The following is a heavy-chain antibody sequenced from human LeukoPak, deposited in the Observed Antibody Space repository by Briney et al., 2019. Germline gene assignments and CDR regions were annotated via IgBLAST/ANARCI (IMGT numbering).Heavy chain of an antibody. CDR1: GFIFSSYS. Sequence: GGSLRLSCAASGFIFSSYSMNWVRQAPGKGLEWVSSISSSTNYIYYADSVKGRFTISRDNAKNSLYLQMNSLRAEDTAVYYCARGNLRQQLWPEDSWGQGTLVTVSS. CDR3: ARGNLRQQLWPEDS. CDR2: ISSSTNYI. V-gene: IGHV3-21*01. D-gene: IGHD6-13*01. J-gene: IGHJ4*02.